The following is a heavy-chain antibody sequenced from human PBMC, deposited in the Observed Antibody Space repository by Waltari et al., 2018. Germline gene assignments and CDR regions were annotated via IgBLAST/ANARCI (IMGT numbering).Heavy chain of an antibody. CDR1: GGSFSGYY. J-gene: IGHJ5*02. D-gene: IGHD2-15*01. V-gene: IGHV4-34*01. CDR2: INHSGST. CDR3: ARERVYCSGGSCYPGWFDP. Sequence: QVQLQQWGAGLLKPSETLSLTCAVYGGSFSGYYWSWIRQPPGKGLEWIGEINHSGSTNYNPSLKSRVTISVDTSKNQFSLKLSSVTAADTAVYYCARERVYCSGGSCYPGWFDPWGQGTLVTVSS.